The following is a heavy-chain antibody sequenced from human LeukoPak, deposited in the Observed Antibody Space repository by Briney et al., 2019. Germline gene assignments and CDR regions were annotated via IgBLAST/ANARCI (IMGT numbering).Heavy chain of an antibody. Sequence: PGGSLRLSCAASGFTFSSYALSWVRQAPGKGLEWVSGISGSGGSTYYADSVKGRFTISRDNSKNTLYLQMNSLRAEDTAVYYCKMVRGVIIGGNWSDPWGQGTLVTVSS. CDR3: KMVRGVIIGGNWSDP. CDR1: GFTFSSYA. D-gene: IGHD3-10*01. CDR2: ISGSGGST. J-gene: IGHJ5*02. V-gene: IGHV3-23*01.